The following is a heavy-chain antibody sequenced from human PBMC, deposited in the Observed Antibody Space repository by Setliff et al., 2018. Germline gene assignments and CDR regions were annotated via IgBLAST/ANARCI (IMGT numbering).Heavy chain of an antibody. CDR1: GGSINEYY. CDR2: IYSDENT. CDR3: ARQPILLWFGELPSGPTDWFDP. D-gene: IGHD3-10*01. V-gene: IGHV4-4*07. Sequence: SETLSLTCSVSGGSINEYYWSWFRQPAGKGLEWIGRIYSDENTDYNPSLKSRVTMSADTSKNQSSLKLKSVTAADTAVYYCARQPILLWFGELPSGPTDWFDPWGQGTLVTVS. J-gene: IGHJ5*02.